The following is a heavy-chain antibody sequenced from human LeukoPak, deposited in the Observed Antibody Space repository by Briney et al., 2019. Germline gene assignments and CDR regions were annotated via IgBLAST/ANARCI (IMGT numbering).Heavy chain of an antibody. CDR1: GGTFSSYA. V-gene: IGHV1-8*03. CDR2: MNPNSGNT. J-gene: IGHJ4*02. Sequence: ASVKVYCKASGGTFSSYAISWVRQATGQGLEWMGWMNPNSGNTGYAQKFQGRVTITRNTSISTAYMELSSLRSEDTAVYYCARGQLLSSSGALDYWGQGTLVTVSS. CDR3: ARGQLLSSSGALDY. D-gene: IGHD6-13*01.